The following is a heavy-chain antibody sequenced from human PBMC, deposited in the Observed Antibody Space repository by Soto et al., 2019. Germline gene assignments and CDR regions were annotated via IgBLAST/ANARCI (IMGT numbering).Heavy chain of an antibody. V-gene: IGHV3-23*01. D-gene: IGHD4-17*01. CDR3: AKRTVGWYFDL. CDR1: GFTFSSYA. J-gene: IGHJ2*01. Sequence: EVQLLESGGGLVQPGGSLRLSCAASGFTFSSYAMNWVRQAPGKGLEWVSVISGSGGSTYYADAVKGRFTISRDNSKNTLYLQMNSPRAEDTAVYYCAKRTVGWYFDLWRRGTLVTVSS. CDR2: ISGSGGST.